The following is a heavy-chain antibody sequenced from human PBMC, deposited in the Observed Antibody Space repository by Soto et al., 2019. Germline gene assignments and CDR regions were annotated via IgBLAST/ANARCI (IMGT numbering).Heavy chain of an antibody. J-gene: IGHJ4*02. Sequence: ASVKVSCKASGYTFTGHYMHWVRQAPGQGLEWMGWINPNSGGTNYAQKFQGWVTMTRDTSISTAYMQMNSLRAEDTAVYYCELRFLTSEVFDYWGQGTQVTVSS. CDR1: GYTFTGHY. D-gene: IGHD5-12*01. V-gene: IGHV1-2*04. CDR3: ELRFLTSEVFDY. CDR2: INPNSGGT.